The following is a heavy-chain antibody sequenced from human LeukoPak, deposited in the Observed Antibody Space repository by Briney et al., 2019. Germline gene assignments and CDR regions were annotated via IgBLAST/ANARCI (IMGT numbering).Heavy chain of an antibody. CDR2: ISGSGGST. Sequence: GGSLRLSCAASGFTFSSYAMSWVRQAPGKGLEWVSAISGSGGSTYYADSVKGRFTISRDNSKNTLYLQMNSLRAEDTAVYYCAKGGRRRYFHWLLPGDYWGQGTLVTVSS. CDR3: AKGGRRRYFHWLLPGDY. J-gene: IGHJ4*02. V-gene: IGHV3-23*01. D-gene: IGHD3-9*01. CDR1: GFTFSSYA.